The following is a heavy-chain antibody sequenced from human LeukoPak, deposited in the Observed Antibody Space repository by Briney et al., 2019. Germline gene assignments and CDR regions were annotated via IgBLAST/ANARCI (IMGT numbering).Heavy chain of an antibody. Sequence: GSLRLSCAASGFTFSSYAMHWVRQPPGKGLEWIGSIYHSGNTFFNPSLKSRVTISIDKSNNQFSLDLTSVTAADTAVYYCARDDCSGRNCYAGWYLDVWGRAPRSLSPQ. V-gene: IGHV4-38-2*02. D-gene: IGHD2-15*01. CDR2: IYHSGNT. CDR3: ARDDCSGRNCYAGWYLDV. CDR1: GFTFSSYA. J-gene: IGHJ2*01.